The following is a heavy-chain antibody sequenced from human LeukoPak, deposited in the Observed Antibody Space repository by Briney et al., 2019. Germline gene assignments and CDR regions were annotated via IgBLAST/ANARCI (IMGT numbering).Heavy chain of an antibody. V-gene: IGHV4-39*01. CDR3: ARHYYDSSGYRRDYYFDY. CDR1: GGSLSSTSDY. J-gene: IGHJ4*02. D-gene: IGHD3-22*01. CDR2: VRYSGTT. Sequence: SETLSLTCTVSGGSLSSTSDYWGWIRQPPGKGLEWIGSVRYSGTTYYSPSLKSRLTRSVDTSRNQFSLKLSSVTATDTAVYFCARHYYDSSGYRRDYYFDYWGQGTLVTVSS.